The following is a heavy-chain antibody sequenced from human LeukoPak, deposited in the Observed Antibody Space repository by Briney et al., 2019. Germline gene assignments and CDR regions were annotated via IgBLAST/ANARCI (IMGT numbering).Heavy chain of an antibody. J-gene: IGHJ4*02. Sequence: GGSLRLSCAASGFTFSNYAMSWVRQAPGKGLEWVSAISGSGGSTYYADSVKGGFTISRDNSKNTLYLQMNSLRAEDTAVYYCAKVWDIVVVVAATYFDYWGQGTLVTVSS. CDR3: AKVWDIVVVVAATYFDY. CDR2: ISGSGGST. V-gene: IGHV3-23*01. CDR1: GFTFSNYA. D-gene: IGHD2-15*01.